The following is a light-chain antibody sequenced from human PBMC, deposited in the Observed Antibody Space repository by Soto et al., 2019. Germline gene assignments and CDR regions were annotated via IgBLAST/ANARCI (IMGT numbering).Light chain of an antibody. CDR2: DAS. V-gene: IGKV3-11*01. J-gene: IGKJ3*01. CDR1: QSVRSS. CDR3: QQRSNWPPEVT. Sequence: EIVLTQSPDTLSLSPGERATLSCRASQSVRSSLAWYQQKPGQAPRLLIYDASNRATSIPARFSGSGSGTEFTLTFRRLEPEDFAVYYCQQRSNWPPEVTFGPGTKVDIK.